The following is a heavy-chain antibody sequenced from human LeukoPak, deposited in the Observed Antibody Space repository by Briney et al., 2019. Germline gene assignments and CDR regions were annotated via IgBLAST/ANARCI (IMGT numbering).Heavy chain of an antibody. J-gene: IGHJ5*02. CDR3: ARAGLAAAGKANWFDP. D-gene: IGHD6-13*01. V-gene: IGHV1-2*02. Sequence: ASVKVSCKASGYTFTGYYMHWVRQAPGQALEWMGWINPNSGGTNYAQKFQGRVTMTRDTSISTAYMELSRLRSDDTAVYYCARAGLAAAGKANWFDPWGQGTLVTVSS. CDR1: GYTFTGYY. CDR2: INPNSGGT.